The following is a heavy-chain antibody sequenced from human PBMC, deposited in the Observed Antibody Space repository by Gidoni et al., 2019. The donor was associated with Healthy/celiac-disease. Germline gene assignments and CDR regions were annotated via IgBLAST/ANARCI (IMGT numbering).Heavy chain of an antibody. Sequence: QVQLQESGPGLVKPSETLSLTCTVSGGSIRSYYWSWIRQPPGKGLEWIGYIYYSGRTNYNPSLKSRVTISVDTSKNQFSLKLSSVTAADTAVYYCARHSANYYGSGSYYAFDYWGQGTLVTVSS. CDR3: ARHSANYYGSGSYYAFDY. CDR2: IYYSGRT. CDR1: GGSIRSYY. D-gene: IGHD3-10*01. V-gene: IGHV4-59*08. J-gene: IGHJ4*02.